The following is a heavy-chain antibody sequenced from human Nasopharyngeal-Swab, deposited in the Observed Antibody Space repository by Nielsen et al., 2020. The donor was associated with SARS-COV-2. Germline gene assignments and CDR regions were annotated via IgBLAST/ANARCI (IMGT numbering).Heavy chain of an antibody. Sequence: GESLKISCAASGFTFSSYAMHWARQAPGKGLEWVAVISYDGSNKYYADSVKGRFTISRDNSKNTLYLQMNSLRAEDTAVYYCARLFLGMDVWGQGTTVTVSS. D-gene: IGHD2-21*01. CDR1: GFTFSSYA. J-gene: IGHJ6*02. CDR3: ARLFLGMDV. V-gene: IGHV3-30-3*01. CDR2: ISYDGSNK.